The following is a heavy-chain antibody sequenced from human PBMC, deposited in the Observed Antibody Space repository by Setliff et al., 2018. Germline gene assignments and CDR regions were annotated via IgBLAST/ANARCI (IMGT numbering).Heavy chain of an antibody. J-gene: IGHJ6*02. CDR1: GGSISSSSYY. V-gene: IGHV4-39*07. CDR2: IYYSAST. Sequence: SETLSLTCTVSGGSISSSSYYWGWIRQPPGKGLEWIGSIYYSASTYYNPSLKSRVTISVDTSKNQFSLKLSSVTAADTALYYCARVRSYGSGNYYYYYYDMDVWGQGTTVTVSS. D-gene: IGHD3-10*01. CDR3: ARVRSYGSGNYYYYYYDMDV.